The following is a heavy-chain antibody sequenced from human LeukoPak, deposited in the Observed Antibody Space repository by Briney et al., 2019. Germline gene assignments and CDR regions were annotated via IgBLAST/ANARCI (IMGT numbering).Heavy chain of an antibody. J-gene: IGHJ6*03. D-gene: IGHD6-19*01. Sequence: GGSLRLSCAVSGFTFSSYWMSWVRQAPGKGLEWVANIKTDGSEKYYVDSVKGRFTISRDNAKNSLYLRMSSLRVEDTAVYSCARVIAVPGTPYDYYYMDVWGKGTTVSVSS. CDR3: ARVIAVPGTPYDYYYMDV. CDR2: IKTDGSEK. V-gene: IGHV3-7*01. CDR1: GFTFSSYW.